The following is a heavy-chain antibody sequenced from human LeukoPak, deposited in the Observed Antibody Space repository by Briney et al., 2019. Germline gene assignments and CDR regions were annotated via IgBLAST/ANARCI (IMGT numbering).Heavy chain of an antibody. Sequence: SETLSLTCTVSGGSISSYFWTWIRQPAGKGLEWIGRIYSNGITNYNPSLKSRVTMSIDTSKKEFSPKLSSVTAADTAIYYCASSSNFYYYYMDVWGKGTTVTVSS. CDR1: GGSISSYF. V-gene: IGHV4-4*07. CDR2: IYSNGIT. J-gene: IGHJ6*03. CDR3: ASSSNFYYYYMDV.